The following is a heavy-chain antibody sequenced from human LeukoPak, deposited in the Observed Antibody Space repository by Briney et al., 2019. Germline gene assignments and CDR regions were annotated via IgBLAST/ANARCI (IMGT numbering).Heavy chain of an antibody. CDR1: GGSISSYY. D-gene: IGHD2-15*01. V-gene: IGHV4-59*08. CDR2: IYYTGNT. Sequence: KPSETLSLTCTVSGGSISSYYWSWIRQPPGKGLEWIGYIYYTGNTNYNPSLKSRVTISEDTSKNQVSLELSSVTAADTAVYYCVRHSRVVAFDYWGQGNLVTVSS. J-gene: IGHJ4*02. CDR3: VRHSRVVAFDY.